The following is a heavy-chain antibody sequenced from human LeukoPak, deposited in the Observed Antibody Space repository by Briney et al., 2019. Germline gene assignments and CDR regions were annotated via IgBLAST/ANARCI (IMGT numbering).Heavy chain of an antibody. CDR1: GASVSSASYR. Sequence: VKPSETLSLTCTVSGASVSSASYRTWIRQPPGKGVEWIAHIYNGVNTNYNPSLKSRVTISVDTSKNQFSLRLNSVTAADTAVYYCARSRAFNSGAFDPWGQGSLVTVSS. D-gene: IGHD1-26*01. J-gene: IGHJ5*02. V-gene: IGHV4-61*01. CDR2: IYNGVNT. CDR3: ARSRAFNSGAFDP.